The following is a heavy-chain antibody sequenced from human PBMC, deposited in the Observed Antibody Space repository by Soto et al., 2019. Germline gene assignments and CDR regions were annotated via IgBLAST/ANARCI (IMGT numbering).Heavy chain of an antibody. CDR1: AGTLTISW. V-gene: IGHV3-74*01. J-gene: IGHJ4*02. CDR3: ATDWFHCIDL. D-gene: IGHD2-15*01. CDR2: ITSDGSET. Sequence: VSYGSSAGTLTISWMHWVRQVPGKPLEWVSRITSDGSETIYADSVKGRFTISRDNAESTVYLQMNSLRAEDTGIYYCATDWFHCIDLWGEGT.